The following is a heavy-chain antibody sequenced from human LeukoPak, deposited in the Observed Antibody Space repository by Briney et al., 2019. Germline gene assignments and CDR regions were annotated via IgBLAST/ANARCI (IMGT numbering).Heavy chain of an antibody. Sequence: PSETLSLTCTVSGDSISSSNYSWSWIRQPPGKGLEWIGYIYHSGSTYYNPSFKSRVTISVDRSKNQFSLKLSSVTAADTAVYYCAREVGATTVRWFDPWGQGTLVTVSS. CDR2: IYHSGST. CDR1: GDSISSSNYS. D-gene: IGHD1-26*01. V-gene: IGHV4-30-2*01. J-gene: IGHJ5*02. CDR3: AREVGATTVRWFDP.